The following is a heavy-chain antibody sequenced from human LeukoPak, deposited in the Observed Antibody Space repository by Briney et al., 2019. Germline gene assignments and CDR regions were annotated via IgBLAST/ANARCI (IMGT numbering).Heavy chain of an antibody. J-gene: IGHJ4*02. V-gene: IGHV3-23*01. Sequence: GGSLRLSCAASGFTFSSYAMGWVRQAPGKGLEWVSAISGSGGSTYYADSVKGRFTISRDNSKNTLCLQMNSRRAEDTAVYYCAKGGVITTSPRFGYWGQGTLVTVSS. CDR2: ISGSGGST. D-gene: IGHD3-22*01. CDR3: AKGGVITTSPRFGY. CDR1: GFTFSSYA.